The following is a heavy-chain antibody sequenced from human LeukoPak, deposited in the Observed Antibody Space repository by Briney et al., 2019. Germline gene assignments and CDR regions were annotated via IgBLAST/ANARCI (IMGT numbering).Heavy chain of an antibody. J-gene: IGHJ6*03. CDR2: INPDSGGT. D-gene: IGHD4-11*01. V-gene: IGHV1-2*02. CDR1: GYSFTGYY. CDR3: ASGYSDYADYYNYYMDV. Sequence: ASVKVSCKASGYSFTGYYMHWVRQAPGQGLEWMGWINPDSGGTNYAQKFQGRVTMTRDTSITTAYMELSRLSSDDTALYYCASGYSDYADYYNYYMDVWGXXTTVTVSS.